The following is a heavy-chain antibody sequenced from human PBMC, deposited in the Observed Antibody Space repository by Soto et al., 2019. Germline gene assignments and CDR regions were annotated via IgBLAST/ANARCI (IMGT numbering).Heavy chain of an antibody. J-gene: IGHJ4*02. Sequence: QVQLQESGPGLVKPSQTLSLTCTVSGGSISGGYYWSWIRQHPGKGLEWIGYIYYGGNTYYNPSLKSRLTISVDTSKNQFSLRLSSVTAADTAVYYCARDRYGSGSLLWDYWGQGTLVTVSS. CDR3: ARDRYGSGSLLWDY. CDR1: GGSISGGYY. CDR2: IYYGGNT. V-gene: IGHV4-31*03. D-gene: IGHD3-10*01.